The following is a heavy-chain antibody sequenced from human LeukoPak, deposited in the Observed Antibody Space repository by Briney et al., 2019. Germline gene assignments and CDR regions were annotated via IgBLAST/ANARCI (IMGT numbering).Heavy chain of an antibody. CDR1: GYTFTSYD. D-gene: IGHD2-2*01. CDR3: ARGCSSTTCSWPFDY. Sequence: GASVKVSRKVSGYTFTSYDIHWVRQATGQGLEWMGWMSPNSGNTVYAQKFQGRVTMTRNTSISTAYMELSSLSSEDTAVYYCARGCSSTTCSWPFDYWGQGTLVTVSS. CDR2: MSPNSGNT. V-gene: IGHV1-8*01. J-gene: IGHJ4*02.